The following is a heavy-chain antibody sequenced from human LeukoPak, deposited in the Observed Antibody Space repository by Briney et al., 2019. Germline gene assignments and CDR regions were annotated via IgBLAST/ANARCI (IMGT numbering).Heavy chain of an antibody. D-gene: IGHD1-26*01. CDR3: ARVERSGSYLNDY. Sequence: SETLSLTCAVSGGSISDYYWSWIRQPPGKGLEWIGYIYYSGSTNYNPSLKSRPTISVDTSKNQFSLKLSSVTAADTAMYYCARVERSGSYLNDYWGQGTLVTVSS. V-gene: IGHV4-59*08. J-gene: IGHJ4*02. CDR1: GGSISDYY. CDR2: IYYSGST.